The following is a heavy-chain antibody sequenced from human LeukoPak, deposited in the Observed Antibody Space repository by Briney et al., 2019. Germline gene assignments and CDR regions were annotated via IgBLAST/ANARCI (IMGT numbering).Heavy chain of an antibody. J-gene: IGHJ4*02. V-gene: IGHV3-11*01. Sequence: GGSLRLSCVVSGFRFSDYYMSWIRQTPGKSLELISYISGSSDAIYYTDSVKGRFTISRDNAKNSLYLQLDSLSAEDTAVYYCASLYDSTGFCFDYWGQGALVTVSS. CDR1: GFRFSDYY. CDR3: ASLYDSTGFCFDY. D-gene: IGHD3-22*01. CDR2: ISGSSDAI.